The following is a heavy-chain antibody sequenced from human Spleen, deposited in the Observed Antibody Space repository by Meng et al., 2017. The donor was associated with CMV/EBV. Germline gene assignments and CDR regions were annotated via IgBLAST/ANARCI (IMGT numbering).Heavy chain of an antibody. D-gene: IGHD6-6*01. J-gene: IGHJ6*02. CDR1: GFTFDDYG. V-gene: IGHV3-69-1*01. Sequence: GGSLRLSCAASGFTFDDYGMSWVRQAPGKGLEWVSSISSSSYISSADAVKGRFTISRDNAKNSLFLQMNSLRAEDTAVYYCARDSSSGSMDVWGQGTTVTVSS. CDR2: ISSSSYI. CDR3: ARDSSSGSMDV.